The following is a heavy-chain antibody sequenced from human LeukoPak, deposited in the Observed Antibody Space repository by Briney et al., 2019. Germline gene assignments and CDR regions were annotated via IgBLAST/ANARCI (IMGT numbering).Heavy chain of an antibody. D-gene: IGHD5-12*01. CDR1: GYSFTSYW. CDR3: ARDSGYESYYYGMDV. V-gene: IGHV5-51*01. J-gene: IGHJ6*02. CDR2: IYPGDSDT. Sequence: GESLKIPCKGSGYSFTSYWIGWVRQMPGKGLEWVGIIYPGDSDTRYSPSFQGQVTISADKSISTAYLQWSSLKASDTAMYYCARDSGYESYYYGMDVWGQGTTVTVSS.